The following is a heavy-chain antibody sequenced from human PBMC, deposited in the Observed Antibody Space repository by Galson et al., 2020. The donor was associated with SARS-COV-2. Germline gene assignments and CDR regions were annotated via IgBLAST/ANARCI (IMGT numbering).Heavy chain of an antibody. CDR2: IYSGGST. D-gene: IGHD4-17*01. V-gene: IGHV3-66*01. CDR3: ARDSRAPGDYAGRYYYYYMDV. J-gene: IGHJ6*03. Sequence: GESLKISCAASGFTVSSNYMSWVRQAPGKGLEWVSVIYSGGSTYYADSVKGRFTSSRDNSKNTLYLQMNSLRAEDTAVYYCARDSRAPGDYAGRYYYYYMDVWGKGTTVTISS. CDR1: GFTVSSNY.